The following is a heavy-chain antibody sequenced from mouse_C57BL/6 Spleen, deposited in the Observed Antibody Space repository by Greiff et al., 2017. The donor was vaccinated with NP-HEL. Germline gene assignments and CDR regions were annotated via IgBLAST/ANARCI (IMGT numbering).Heavy chain of an antibody. CDR2: FYPGSGSI. J-gene: IGHJ4*01. V-gene: IGHV1-62-2*01. D-gene: IGHD2-1*01. Sequence: QVHVKQSGAELVKPGASVKLSCKASGYTFTEYTIHWVKQRSGQGLEWIGWFYPGSGSIKYNEKFKDKATLTADKSSSTVYMELSRLTSEDSAVYVCARHPCGNYLMDYWGKGTSVTVSS. CDR3: ARHPCGNYLMDY. CDR1: GYTFTEYT.